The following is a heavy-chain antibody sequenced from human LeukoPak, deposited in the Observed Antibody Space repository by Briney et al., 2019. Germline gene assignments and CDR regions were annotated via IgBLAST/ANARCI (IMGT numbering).Heavy chain of an antibody. CDR3: AKVYDTAMVNYFDY. D-gene: IGHD5-18*01. Sequence: GGSLRLSCAASGFTVSSNYMSWVRQAPGKGLEWVSVIYSGGSTYYADSVKGRFTISRDNSKNTLYLQMNSLRAEDTAVYYCAKVYDTAMVNYFDYWGQGTLVTVSS. CDR1: GFTVSSNY. CDR2: IYSGGST. V-gene: IGHV3-66*01. J-gene: IGHJ4*02.